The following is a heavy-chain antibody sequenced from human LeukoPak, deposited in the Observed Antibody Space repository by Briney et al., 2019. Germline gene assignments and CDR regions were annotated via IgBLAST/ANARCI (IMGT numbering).Heavy chain of an antibody. V-gene: IGHV4-34*01. CDR2: INHSGSA. CDR3: ARVVSRINGLREGYFDY. CDR1: GGSFSAYY. Sequence: SETLSLTCAVYGGSFSAYYWSWIRQPPGKGLEWIGEINHSGSANYNPSLKSRVTISVDTSKNQFSLKLSSVTAADTAVYYCARVVSRINGLREGYFDYWGQGTLVTVSS. D-gene: IGHD2-21*01. J-gene: IGHJ4*02.